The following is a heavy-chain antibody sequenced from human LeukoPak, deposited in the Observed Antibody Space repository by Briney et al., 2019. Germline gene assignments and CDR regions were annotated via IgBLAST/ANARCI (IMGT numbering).Heavy chain of an antibody. CDR2: ISGSGGST. Sequence: GRSLRLSCAASGFTFSSYAMSWVRQAPGKGLEWVSAISGSGGSTYYADSVRGRFTISRDNSKNTLYLQINTLRAEDTAVYYCAKRGYYSDTSVKAFDDWGQGTLVTVSS. D-gene: IGHD3-22*01. CDR1: GFTFSSYA. CDR3: AKRGYYSDTSVKAFDD. J-gene: IGHJ4*02. V-gene: IGHV3-23*01.